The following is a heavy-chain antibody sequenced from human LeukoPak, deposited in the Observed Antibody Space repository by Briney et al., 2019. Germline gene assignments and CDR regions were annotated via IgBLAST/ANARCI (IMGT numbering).Heavy chain of an antibody. D-gene: IGHD6-13*01. J-gene: IGHJ1*01. CDR3: ARDEHRIAAAGNGWYFQH. Sequence: GGSLRLSCAASGFTFSSYGMHWVRQAPGKGLEWVAVISYDGSNKYYADSVKGRFTISRDNSKNTLYLQMNSLRAEDTAVYYCARDEHRIAAAGNGWYFQHWGQGTLVTVSS. V-gene: IGHV3-30*03. CDR1: GFTFSSYG. CDR2: ISYDGSNK.